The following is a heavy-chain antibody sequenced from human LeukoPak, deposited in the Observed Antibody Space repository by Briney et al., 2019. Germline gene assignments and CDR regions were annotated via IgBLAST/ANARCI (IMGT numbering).Heavy chain of an antibody. Sequence: KASETLSLTCTVSGGSISRYYWSWIRQPPGKGLEWIGYIYYSGSTNYKPSLKSRVTISVDTSKNQFSLKLSSATAADTAVYYCARVRDTAMIHGWLDPWGQGTLVTVSS. CDR1: GGSISRYY. CDR3: ARVRDTAMIHGWLDP. J-gene: IGHJ5*02. CDR2: IYYSGST. D-gene: IGHD5-18*01. V-gene: IGHV4-59*01.